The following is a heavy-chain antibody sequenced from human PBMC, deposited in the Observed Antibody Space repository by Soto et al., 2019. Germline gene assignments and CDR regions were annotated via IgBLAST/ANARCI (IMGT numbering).Heavy chain of an antibody. J-gene: IGHJ6*02. D-gene: IGHD2-2*01. V-gene: IGHV1-69*01. CDR1: GGTFSSYA. Sequence: QVQLVQSGAEVKKPGSSVKVSCTASGGTFSSYAISWVRQAPGQGLEWMGGIIPIFGTANYAQKFQGRVTITADESTSTAYMELSSLRSEDTAVYYCARDHQKVEYQLLESPSFYYYYGMDVWGQGTTVTVSS. CDR2: IIPIFGTA. CDR3: ARDHQKVEYQLLESPSFYYYYGMDV.